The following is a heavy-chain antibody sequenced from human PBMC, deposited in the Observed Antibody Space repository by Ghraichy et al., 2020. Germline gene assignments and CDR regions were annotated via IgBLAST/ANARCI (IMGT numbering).Heavy chain of an antibody. V-gene: IGHV3-23*01. CDR3: AKDPNHFYYYGSGSPDSD. D-gene: IGHD3-10*01. CDR2: ISGSGGST. Sequence: GESLNISCAASGFTFSSYAMSWVRQAPGKGLEWVSAISGSGGSTYYADSVKGRFTISRDNSKNTLYLQMNSLRAEDTAVYYCAKDPNHFYYYGSGSPDSDWGQGTLVTVSS. CDR1: GFTFSSYA. J-gene: IGHJ4*02.